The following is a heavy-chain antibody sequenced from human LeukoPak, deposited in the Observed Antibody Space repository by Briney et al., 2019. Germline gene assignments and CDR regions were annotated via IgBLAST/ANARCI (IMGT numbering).Heavy chain of an antibody. CDR2: IYYSGST. Sequence: SETLSLTCTVSGGSISSYYWSWIRQPPGKGLEWIGYIYYSGSTNYNPSLKSRVTISVDTSKNQFSLKLSSVTAADTAVYYCAREGIAAAGPGASWFDPWGQGTLVTVSS. CDR3: AREGIAAAGPGASWFDP. D-gene: IGHD6-13*01. CDR1: GGSISSYY. J-gene: IGHJ5*02. V-gene: IGHV4-59*01.